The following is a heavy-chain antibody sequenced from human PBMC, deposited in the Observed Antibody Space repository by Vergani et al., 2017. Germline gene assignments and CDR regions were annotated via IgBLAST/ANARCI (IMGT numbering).Heavy chain of an antibody. J-gene: IGHJ5*02. D-gene: IGHD4-17*01. Sequence: QLQLQESGPGLVKPSETLSLTCTVSGGSISSSSYYWSWIRQPAGKGLEWIGRIYTSGSTNYNPSLKSRVTISVDTSKNQFSLKLSSVTAADTAVYYCARPGTTVTTGWFDPWGEGTLVTVSS. CDR3: ARPGTTVTTGWFDP. V-gene: IGHV4-61*02. CDR1: GGSISSSSYY. CDR2: IYTSGST.